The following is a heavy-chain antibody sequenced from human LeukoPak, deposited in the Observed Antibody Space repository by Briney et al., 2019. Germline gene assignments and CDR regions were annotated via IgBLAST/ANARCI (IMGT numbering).Heavy chain of an antibody. D-gene: IGHD2-2*01. CDR1: GGTFSSYA. Sequence: ASVKVSCKASGGTFSSYAISWLRQAPGQGLEWMGRIIPILGIANYAQKFQGRVTITADKSTSTAYMELSSLRSEDTAVYYCARDRSTSAYYYYGMDVWGQGTTVTVSS. CDR3: ARDRSTSAYYYYGMDV. V-gene: IGHV1-69*04. CDR2: IIPILGIA. J-gene: IGHJ6*02.